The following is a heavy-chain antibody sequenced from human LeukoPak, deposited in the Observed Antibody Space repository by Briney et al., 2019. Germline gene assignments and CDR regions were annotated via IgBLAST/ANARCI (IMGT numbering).Heavy chain of an antibody. CDR3: ARVPDYGGNQDPFDY. D-gene: IGHD4-23*01. V-gene: IGHV3-23*01. J-gene: IGHJ4*02. CDR2: TVGGGDGT. CDR1: GFTFSSTS. Sequence: QPGGSLRLSCAASGFTFSSTSMSWVRQAPGKGLEWVAVTVGGGDGTYYADSVKGRFTISRDNSKNTLYLQMNSLRAEDTAVYYCARVPDYGGNQDPFDYWGQGTLVTVSS.